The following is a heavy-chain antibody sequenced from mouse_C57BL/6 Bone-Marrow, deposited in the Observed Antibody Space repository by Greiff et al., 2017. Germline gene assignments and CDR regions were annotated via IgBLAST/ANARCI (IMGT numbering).Heavy chain of an antibody. CDR1: GFNIKNTY. CDR2: IDPANGNT. CDR3: ARIGRSKGYFDV. D-gene: IGHD1-1*01. V-gene: IGHV14-3*01. Sequence: VQLKESVAELVRPGASVKLSCTASGFNIKNTYMHWVKQRPEQGLEWIGRIDPANGNTKYAPKFPGKATITADTSSNTTYLQLSSLTSEDTAIYYCARIGRSKGYFDVWGTGTTVTVSS. J-gene: IGHJ1*03.